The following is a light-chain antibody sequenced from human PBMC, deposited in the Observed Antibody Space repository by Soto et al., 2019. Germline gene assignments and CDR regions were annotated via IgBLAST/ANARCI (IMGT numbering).Light chain of an antibody. CDR2: AAS. J-gene: IGKJ2*01. V-gene: IGKV1-27*01. CDR1: QDIDKY. CDR3: QKYNNVPYT. Sequence: DIQMTQSPSSLSASVGDRVTITCRASQDIDKYLVWIQQKPGKVPTLLIYAASTLQSGVPSRFSGSGFGTDFTLTISGLQPEDVATYYCQKYNNVPYTFGQGTKLEI.